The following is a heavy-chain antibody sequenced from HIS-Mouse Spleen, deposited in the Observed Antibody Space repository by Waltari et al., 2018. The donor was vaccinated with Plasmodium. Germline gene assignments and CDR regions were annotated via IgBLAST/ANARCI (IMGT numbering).Heavy chain of an antibody. V-gene: IGHV3-30*04. D-gene: IGHD6-19*01. CDR2: ISYDGSNK. J-gene: IGHJ4*02. CDR3: ARHPYSSGWYFDY. Sequence: TFSSYAMHWVRQAPGKGLEWVAVISYDGSNKYYADSVKGRFTISRDNSKNTLYLQMNSLRAEDTAVYYCARHPYSSGWYFDYWGQGTLVTVSS. CDR1: TFSSYA.